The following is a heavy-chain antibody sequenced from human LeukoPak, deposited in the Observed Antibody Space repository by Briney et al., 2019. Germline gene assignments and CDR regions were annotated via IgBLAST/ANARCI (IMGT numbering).Heavy chain of an antibody. CDR2: ISGRGASK. J-gene: IGHJ6*03. Sequence: GGSLRLSCAVSGLTFNNYAMSWVRQAPGKGLEWVSGISGRGASKYYADSVKGRFTISRDNSKNTLYLQMNSLRAEDTAVYYCAKDVYYYYMDVWGKGTTVTVSS. V-gene: IGHV3-23*01. CDR1: GLTFNNYA. CDR3: AKDVYYYYMDV.